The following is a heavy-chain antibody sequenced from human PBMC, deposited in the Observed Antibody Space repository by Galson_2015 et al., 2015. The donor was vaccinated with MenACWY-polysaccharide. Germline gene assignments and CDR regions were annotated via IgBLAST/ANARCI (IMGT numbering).Heavy chain of an antibody. V-gene: IGHV1-8*01. CDR3: ARRNYGSGSYLAFGV. Sequence: SVKVSCKASGYTFSSYDINWVRQATGQGLEWVGWVNPNSGDTGYAQKFQGRVTMTRNTSINTAYMELSSLRSEDTAVYYCARRNYGSGSYLAFGVWGQGTMVTVSS. CDR1: GYTFSSYD. D-gene: IGHD3-10*01. J-gene: IGHJ3*01. CDR2: VNPNSGDT.